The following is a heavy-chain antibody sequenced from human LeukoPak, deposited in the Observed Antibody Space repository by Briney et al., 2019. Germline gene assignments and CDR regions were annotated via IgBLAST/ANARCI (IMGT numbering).Heavy chain of an antibody. J-gene: IGHJ4*02. Sequence: GTSLRLSCAASGFTFSSYGMHWVRQAPGKGLQWVVVIWYDGSNKYYADSVKGRFTISRDNSKNTLYLQMNSLRAEDTAVYYCARARDYGGYFDYWGQGTLVTVSS. CDR1: GFTFSSYG. CDR2: IWYDGSNK. CDR3: ARARDYGGYFDY. V-gene: IGHV3-33*01. D-gene: IGHD4-17*01.